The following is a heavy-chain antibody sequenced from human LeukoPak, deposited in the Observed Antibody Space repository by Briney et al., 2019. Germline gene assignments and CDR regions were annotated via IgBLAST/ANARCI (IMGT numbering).Heavy chain of an antibody. CDR2: IYFSGST. V-gene: IGHV4-39*01. J-gene: IGHJ6*03. CDR1: GGSISGTNSY. Sequence: NSSETLSLTCIVSGGSISGTNSYWAWIRQPAGKGLEWIGSIYFSGSTFYKSSLESRLYMSVDMSKNQFSLKVRSVTAADTAVYYCARQRADYYYYYMDVWGKGTTVTVSS. CDR3: ARQRADYYYYYMDV.